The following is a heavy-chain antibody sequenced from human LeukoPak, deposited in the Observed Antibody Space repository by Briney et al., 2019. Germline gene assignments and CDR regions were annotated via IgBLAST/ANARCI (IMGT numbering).Heavy chain of an antibody. J-gene: IGHJ6*02. CDR3: ATTYYDFWSGSFGMDV. V-gene: IGHV4-39*01. D-gene: IGHD3-3*01. CDR2: IYYSGST. Sequence: SETLSLTCTVSGGSISSSSYYWGWIRQPPGKGLEWIGSIYYSGSTYYNPSLKSRVTISVYTSKNQFSLKLSSVTAADTAVYYCATTYYDFWSGSFGMDVWGQGTTVTVSS. CDR1: GGSISSSSYY.